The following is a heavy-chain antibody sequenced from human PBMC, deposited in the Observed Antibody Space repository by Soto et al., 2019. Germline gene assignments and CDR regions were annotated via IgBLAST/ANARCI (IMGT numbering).Heavy chain of an antibody. CDR2: ISSSSSYI. V-gene: IGHV3-21*01. J-gene: IGHJ5*02. CDR3: ARDHYDFWSGYLPGGIRFDP. CDR1: GFTFSSYI. D-gene: IGHD3-3*01. Sequence: KSGGSLRLSCAASGFTFSSYIMNWVRQAPGKGLEWVSSISSSSSYIYYADSVKGRFTISRDNAKNSLYLQMNSLRAEDTAVYYCARDHYDFWSGYLPGGIRFDPWGQGTLVTVSS.